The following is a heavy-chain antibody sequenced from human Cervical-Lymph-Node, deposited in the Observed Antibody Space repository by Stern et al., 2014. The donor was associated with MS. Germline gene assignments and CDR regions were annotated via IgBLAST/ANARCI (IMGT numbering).Heavy chain of an antibody. V-gene: IGHV3-30*18. CDR2: IAHDGRIK. J-gene: IGHJ6*02. CDR1: GFTFSTYG. D-gene: IGHD3-3*01. Sequence: QVQLVESGGGVVQPGRSLRVSCAASGFTFSTYGMHWVRQAPGKGLEWVAGIAHDGRIKYYGDSVKGRFTISRDNSKNTLYLQMSSLRAEDTAAYYCAKSGAIFEVIITPYYHYGMDDWGQGTTVIVSS. CDR3: AKSGAIFEVIITPYYHYGMDD.